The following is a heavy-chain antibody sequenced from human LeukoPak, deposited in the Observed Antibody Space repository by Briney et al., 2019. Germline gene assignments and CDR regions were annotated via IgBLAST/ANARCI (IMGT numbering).Heavy chain of an antibody. D-gene: IGHD2-2*01. J-gene: IGHJ4*02. V-gene: IGHV1-8*03. CDR1: GYTFTSYD. CDR3: ASVPAATHYTYYFDY. CDR2: MNPNSGNT. Sequence: ASVKVSCKASGYTFTSYDINWVRQATGQGLEWMGWMNPNSGNTGYAQKFQGRVTITRNTSISTAYMELSSLRSEDTAVYYCASVPAATHYTYYFDYWGQGTLVTVSS.